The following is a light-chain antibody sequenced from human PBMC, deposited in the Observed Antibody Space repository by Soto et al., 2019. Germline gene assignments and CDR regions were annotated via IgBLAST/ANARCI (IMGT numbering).Light chain of an antibody. Sequence: ETVMTQSPGTLSVSPGESATLSCRAGQSVGSSLGWYQQKPGQAPRLLIYDASTRASGIPARFSGSGSGTEFTLTISGLQSEDFAVYYCQSGETFGPGTKVEIK. CDR3: QSGET. V-gene: IGKV3D-15*01. J-gene: IGKJ1*01. CDR2: DAS. CDR1: QSVGSS.